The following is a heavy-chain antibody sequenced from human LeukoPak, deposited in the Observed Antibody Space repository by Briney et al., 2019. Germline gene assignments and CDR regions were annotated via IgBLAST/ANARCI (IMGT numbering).Heavy chain of an antibody. CDR3: ARQRFLEWYFDY. D-gene: IGHD3-3*01. J-gene: IGHJ4*02. V-gene: IGHV4-59*08. CDR1: GGSISSYY. CDR2: IYYSGST. Sequence: SETLSLTCTVSGGSISSYYWSWIRQPPGKGLEWVGYIYYSGSTNYNPSLKSRVTISVDTSKNQFSLKLSSVTAADTAVYYCARQRFLEWYFDYWGQGTLVTVSS.